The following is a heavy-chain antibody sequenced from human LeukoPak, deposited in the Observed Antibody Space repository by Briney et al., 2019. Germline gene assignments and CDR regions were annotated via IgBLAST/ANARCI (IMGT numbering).Heavy chain of an antibody. CDR2: IYYSGST. CDR3: ARDLYDSSGYLRPGPFDY. V-gene: IGHV4-39*07. Sequence: MTSETLSLTCTVSGGSISSSSYYWGWIRQPPGKGLEWIGSIYYSGSTYYNPSLKGRVTISVDTSKNQFSLKLSSVTAADTAVYYCARDLYDSSGYLRPGPFDYWGQGTLVTVSS. D-gene: IGHD3-22*01. J-gene: IGHJ4*02. CDR1: GGSISSSSYY.